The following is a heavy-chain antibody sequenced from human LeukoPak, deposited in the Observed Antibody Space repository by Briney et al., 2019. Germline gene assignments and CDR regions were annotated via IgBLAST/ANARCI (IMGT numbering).Heavy chain of an antibody. V-gene: IGHV3-7*01. D-gene: IGHD3-9*01. CDR2: IKQDGSEK. J-gene: IGHJ2*01. Sequence: GGSLRLSCAASVFTFSSYWMSWVRPAPGKGLEWVANIKQDGSEKYYVYSVKGRFTISRDNAKNSLYLQMNSLRAEDTAVYYCARAPGYYDILTGYSPYWYFDLWGRGTLVTDSS. CDR1: VFTFSSYW. CDR3: ARAPGYYDILTGYSPYWYFDL.